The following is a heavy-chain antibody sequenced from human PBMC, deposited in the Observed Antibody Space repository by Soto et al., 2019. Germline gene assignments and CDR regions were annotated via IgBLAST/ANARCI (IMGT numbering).Heavy chain of an antibody. CDR2: IYYSGST. V-gene: IGHV4-39*01. CDR3: ARRHSSSYGVLAMPFDI. Sequence: SETLSLPCTVSGGSISSSSYYWGWIRQPPGKGLEWIGSIYYSGSTYYNPSLKSRVTISVDTSKNQFSLKLSSVTAADTAVYYCARRHSSSYGVLAMPFDIWGQGTMVTVSS. CDR1: GGSISSSSYY. D-gene: IGHD6-13*01. J-gene: IGHJ3*02.